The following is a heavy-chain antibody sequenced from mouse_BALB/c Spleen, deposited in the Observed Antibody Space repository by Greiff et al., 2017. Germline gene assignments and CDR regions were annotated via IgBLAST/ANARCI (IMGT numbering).Heavy chain of an antibody. D-gene: IGHD1-1*01. Sequence: VQLKQSGGGLVQPGGSLKLSCAASGFTFSSYGMSWVRQTPDKRLELVATINSNGGSTYYPDSVKGRFTISRDNAKNTLYLQMSSLKSEDTAMYYCASHYYGSSYVYFDVWGAGTTVTVSS. J-gene: IGHJ1*01. CDR1: GFTFSSYG. CDR2: INSNGGST. CDR3: ASHYYGSSYVYFDV. V-gene: IGHV5-6-3*01.